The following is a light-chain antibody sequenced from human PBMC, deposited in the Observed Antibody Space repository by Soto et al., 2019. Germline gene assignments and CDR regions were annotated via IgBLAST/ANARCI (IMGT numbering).Light chain of an antibody. V-gene: IGKV1-39*01. CDR1: QSISSY. J-gene: IGKJ2*01. CDR3: QQVYSTPYT. CDR2: AAS. Sequence: DIQMTQSPSSLSASVGDRVTITCRASQSISSYLNWYQQKPGKAPKLLMYAASNLQSGVPSRFSGSGSETDFPLTISSLQPEDFATYYCQQVYSTPYTFGQGTKLEIK.